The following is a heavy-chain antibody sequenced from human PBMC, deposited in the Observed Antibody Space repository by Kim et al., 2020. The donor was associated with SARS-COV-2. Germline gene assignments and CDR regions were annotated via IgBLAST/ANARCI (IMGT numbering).Heavy chain of an antibody. CDR3: TTDPGADIRGDYRPAGY. Sequence: GGSLRLSCAASGFTFSNAWMSWVRQAPGKGLEWVGRIKSKTDGGTTDYAAPVKGRFTISRDDSKNTLYLQMNSLKTEDTAVYYCTTDPGADIRGDYRPAGYWGQGTLVTVSS. CDR1: GFTFSNAW. V-gene: IGHV3-15*01. J-gene: IGHJ4*02. CDR2: IKSKTDGGTT. D-gene: IGHD2-21*02.